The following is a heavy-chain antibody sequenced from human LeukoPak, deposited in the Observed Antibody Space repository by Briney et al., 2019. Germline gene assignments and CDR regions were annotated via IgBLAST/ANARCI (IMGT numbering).Heavy chain of an antibody. CDR1: GGSVSYYY. V-gene: IGHV4-59*08. D-gene: IGHD2-21*02. CDR2: VYYSGST. Sequence: SETLSLTCTVSGGSVSYYYWSWIRQPPGKGLEWIGYVYYSGSTSYNPSLKSRVTISLDTSKHQFSLKLNSVTAADTAVYYCARHAYCGGDCFGGAFEIWGQGTMVTVSS. J-gene: IGHJ3*02. CDR3: ARHAYCGGDCFGGAFEI.